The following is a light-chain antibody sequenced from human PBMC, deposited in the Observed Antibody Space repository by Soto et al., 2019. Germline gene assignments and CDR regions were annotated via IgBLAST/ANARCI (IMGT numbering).Light chain of an antibody. V-gene: IGLV2-8*01. CDR1: SSDVGAYIY. Sequence: QLVLTQPPSASGSPGQSVTISCTGTSSDVGAYIYVSWYQQHPGTAPKLIIYEVNKRPSGVPDRFSGSRSGNTASLTVSGLQPEDAADYYCISYAGNHNLVFGGGTKLTVL. J-gene: IGLJ2*01. CDR3: ISYAGNHNLV. CDR2: EVN.